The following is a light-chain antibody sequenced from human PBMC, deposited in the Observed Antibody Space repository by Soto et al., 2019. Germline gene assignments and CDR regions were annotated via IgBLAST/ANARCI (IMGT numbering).Light chain of an antibody. V-gene: IGLV2-14*01. J-gene: IGLJ3*02. CDR2: EVS. CDR3: CSYAGSYTWV. Sequence: QSALTQPASVSGSPGQSITISCTGTSSDVGSYNYVSWYQQHPGKAPKLMIYEVSNRPSGVSHRFSGSKSGNTASLTISGLQAEDEADYYCCSYAGSYTWVFGGGTKLTVL. CDR1: SSDVGSYNY.